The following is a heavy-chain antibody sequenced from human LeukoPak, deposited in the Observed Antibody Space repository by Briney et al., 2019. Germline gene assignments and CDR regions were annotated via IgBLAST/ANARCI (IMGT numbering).Heavy chain of an antibody. V-gene: IGHV1-69*01. CDR1: GGTFSSYV. Sequence: SVKVSCKASGGTFSSYVISWVRQAPGQGLEWMGGIIPIFGTANYAQKFQGRVTITADESTSTAYMELSSLRSEDTAVYYCARGFYGDYRGINLNYFDYWGQGTLVTVSS. CDR3: ARGFYGDYRGINLNYFDY. CDR2: IIPIFGTA. D-gene: IGHD4-17*01. J-gene: IGHJ4*02.